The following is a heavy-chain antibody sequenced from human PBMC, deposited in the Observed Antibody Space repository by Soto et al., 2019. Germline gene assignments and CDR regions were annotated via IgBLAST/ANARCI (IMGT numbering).Heavy chain of an antibody. D-gene: IGHD3-3*01. CDR3: ARWSYLDY. CDR1: GVSFGSYA. J-gene: IGHJ4*02. V-gene: IGHV3-23*01. CDR2: ISGSDGKT. Sequence: PGGSLRLSCAASGVSFGSYALSWVRQAPGKGLEWVSTISGSDGKTFYADSVKGRFSISRDPSQSTLYLQMNILRADDTAMYYCARWSYLDYWGQGTRVTAPQ.